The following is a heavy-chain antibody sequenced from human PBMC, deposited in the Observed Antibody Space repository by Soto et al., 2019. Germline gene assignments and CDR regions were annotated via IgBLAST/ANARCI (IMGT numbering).Heavy chain of an antibody. V-gene: IGHV5-51*01. CDR3: ARHEATYYNFYGMDV. Sequence: PGESVKISCKSYVYSFTTYWIAWVRQMPGKGLEWMGSIHPGESDTRYSPSFQGQVTISADRSITTAYLQWSSLKASDTAMYYCARHEATYYNFYGMDVWGQGTTVTVSS. CDR2: IHPGESDT. J-gene: IGHJ6*02. CDR1: VYSFTTYW.